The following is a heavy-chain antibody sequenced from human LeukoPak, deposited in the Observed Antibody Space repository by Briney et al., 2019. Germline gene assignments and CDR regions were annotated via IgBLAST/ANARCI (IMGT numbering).Heavy chain of an antibody. J-gene: IGHJ4*02. V-gene: IGHV3-21*01. D-gene: IGHD1-26*01. CDR2: ISGNSFHI. Sequence: GGSLRLSCAASGFSFSGYSMTWVRQAPGKALEWVSSISGNSFHIFYADSVKGRFTISRDNAYKSLYLQLNSLRAEDTAVYYCASGTIVGARGADNWGQGTLVTVSS. CDR3: ASGTIVGARGADN. CDR1: GFSFSGYS.